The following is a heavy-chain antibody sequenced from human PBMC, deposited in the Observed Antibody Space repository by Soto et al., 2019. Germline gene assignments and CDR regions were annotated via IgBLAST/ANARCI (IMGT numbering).Heavy chain of an antibody. D-gene: IGHD6-19*01. CDR3: AREAAVRQWLVLGRRDDDAFDI. CDR2: INPNSGGT. CDR1: GYTFTGYY. J-gene: IGHJ3*02. V-gene: IGHV1-2*04. Sequence: ASVKVSCKASGYTFTGYYMHWVRQAPGQGLEWMGWINPNSGGTNYAQKFQGWVTMTRDTSISTAYMELSRLRSDDTAVYYCAREAAVRQWLVLGRRDDDAFDIWGQGTMVTVSS.